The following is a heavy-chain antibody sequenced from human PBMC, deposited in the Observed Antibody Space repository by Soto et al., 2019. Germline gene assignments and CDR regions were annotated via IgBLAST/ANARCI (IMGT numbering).Heavy chain of an antibody. CDR3: AKDICKSGVFGFDY. D-gene: IGHD6-13*01. CDR1: EFTFSNYA. CDR2: ISGNDDST. J-gene: IGHJ4*02. Sequence: GGSLRLSCVASEFTFSNYAMSWVRQAPGKGLEWVSAISGNDDSTYYADSVKGRCIISRDNSKNTLDLQMNSLRAQDTAVYYCAKDICKSGVFGFDYWGQGIRVTVSS. V-gene: IGHV3-23*01.